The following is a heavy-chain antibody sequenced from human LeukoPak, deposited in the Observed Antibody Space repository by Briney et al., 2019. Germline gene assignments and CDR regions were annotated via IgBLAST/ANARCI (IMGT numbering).Heavy chain of an antibody. CDR1: GGPFSGYY. Sequence: SETLSLTCAVSGGPFSGYYWTWIRQSPEKGLEWIGEINHRGSANYNASIRSRVTISVDTSRNQFSLTMSSVTVADTAVYYCARARSGKWGFDYWGQGTLVTVSS. D-gene: IGHD1-26*01. J-gene: IGHJ4*02. CDR3: ARARSGKWGFDY. CDR2: INHRGSA. V-gene: IGHV4-34*01.